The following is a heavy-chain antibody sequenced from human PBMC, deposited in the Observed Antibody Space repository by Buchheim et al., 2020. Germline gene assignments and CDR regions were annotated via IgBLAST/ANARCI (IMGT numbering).Heavy chain of an antibody. V-gene: IGHV4-34*02. Sequence: QVQLQQWGAGLLKPSETLSLTCAVSGGSFRGYSWGWIRQPPGKGLEWIGEINHSENTDYNPSLKSRVTISGDTFKNQFSLNMTSVTAADTAVYYCARGLLSGYTYGPTSPTVFDYWGQGTL. CDR1: GGSFRGYS. J-gene: IGHJ4*02. CDR2: INHSENT. CDR3: ARGLLSGYTYGPTSPTVFDY. D-gene: IGHD5-18*01.